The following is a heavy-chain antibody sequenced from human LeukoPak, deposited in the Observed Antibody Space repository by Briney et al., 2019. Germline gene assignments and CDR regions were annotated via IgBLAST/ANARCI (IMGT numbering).Heavy chain of an antibody. D-gene: IGHD6-6*01. J-gene: IGHJ6*03. CDR2: ISWDGGST. V-gene: IGHV3-43D*03. Sequence: GGSLRLSCAASGFTFDDYAMHWVRQAPGKGLEWVSLISWDGGSTYYADSVKGRFTISRDNSKNSLYLQMNSLRAEDTALYYCAKDVRARSHYYYYMDVWGKGTTVTVSS. CDR3: AKDVRARSHYYYYMDV. CDR1: GFTFDDYA.